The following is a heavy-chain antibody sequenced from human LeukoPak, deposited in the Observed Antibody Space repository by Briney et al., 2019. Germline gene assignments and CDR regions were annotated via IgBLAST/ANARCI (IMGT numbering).Heavy chain of an antibody. CDR2: ISTSGST. CDR3: AVSIAAAGTFAGDYYYYYGMDV. Sequence: KASETLSLTCTVSGGSISSGSYYWSWIRQPAGKGLEWIGRISTSGSTNYNPSLKSRVTISVDTSKNQFSLKLSSVTAADTAVYYCAVSIAAAGTFAGDYYYYYGMDVWGQGTTVTVSS. D-gene: IGHD6-13*01. V-gene: IGHV4-61*02. CDR1: GGSISSGSYY. J-gene: IGHJ6*02.